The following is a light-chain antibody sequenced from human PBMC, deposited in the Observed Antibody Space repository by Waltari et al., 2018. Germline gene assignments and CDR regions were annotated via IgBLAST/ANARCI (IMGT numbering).Light chain of an antibody. CDR2: KDE. Sequence: SYELTQPPSVSVSPGQTARITCSGDALPKQYVYWYQQKPGQAPVLFLYKDEERPSGIRERFSGSSSGTTATLTISGVQAEDEADYYCQSADSTGTYYVFAAGTKVTVL. CDR3: QSADSTGTYYV. J-gene: IGLJ1*01. V-gene: IGLV3-25*03. CDR1: ALPKQY.